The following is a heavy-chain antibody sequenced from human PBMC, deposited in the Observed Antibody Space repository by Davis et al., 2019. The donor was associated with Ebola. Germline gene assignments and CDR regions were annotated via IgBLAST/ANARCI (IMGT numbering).Heavy chain of an antibody. Sequence: GGSLRLSCAASGFTFSSYAMHWVRQAPGKGLEWVAVISYDGSNKYYADSVKGRFTISRDNSKNTLYLQMNGLRAEDTAVYYCANVDTALDYWGQGTLVTVSS. CDR1: GFTFSSYA. CDR3: ANVDTALDY. J-gene: IGHJ4*02. CDR2: ISYDGSNK. V-gene: IGHV3-30-3*01. D-gene: IGHD5-18*01.